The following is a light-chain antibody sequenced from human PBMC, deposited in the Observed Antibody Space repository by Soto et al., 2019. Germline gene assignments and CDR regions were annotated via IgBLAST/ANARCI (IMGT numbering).Light chain of an antibody. Sequence: DIQMTQSPSTLSASVGDRVTITCRASQSIKNWLAWYQQKPGEAPKLLIYKASTLESGVPSRFSGSGSETEFTLTISGLQPGDSATYYCQQYNSYSPTFGQGTKV. CDR3: QQYNSYSPT. CDR1: QSIKNW. V-gene: IGKV1-5*03. CDR2: KAS. J-gene: IGKJ1*01.